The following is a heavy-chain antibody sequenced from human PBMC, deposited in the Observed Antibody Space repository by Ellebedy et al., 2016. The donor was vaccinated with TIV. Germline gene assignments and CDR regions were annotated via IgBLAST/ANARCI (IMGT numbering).Heavy chain of an antibody. CDR3: AKDLRGGGLDY. CDR1: GFIFSTCT. Sequence: GESLKISXGASGFIFSTCTMSWVRQAPGKGLEWVSAIEGRGETHYADSVKGRFTISRDNPKNTLYLQTDSPRADDTAIYYCAKDLRGGGLDYWGQGALVIVSS. J-gene: IGHJ4*02. D-gene: IGHD3-10*01. V-gene: IGHV3-23*01. CDR2: IEGRGET.